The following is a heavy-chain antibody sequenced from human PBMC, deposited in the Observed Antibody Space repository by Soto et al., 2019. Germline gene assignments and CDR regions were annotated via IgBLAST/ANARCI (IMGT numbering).Heavy chain of an antibody. J-gene: IGHJ4*02. V-gene: IGHV3-30*03. Sequence: QVQLVESGGGVVQPGRSLRLSCAASGFSNFGMHWVRQAPGKGLERVALISYDGSNTYYADSVKGRFAISRDSSKNTLYLQMNSLRAEDTAVYYCGRDGWYFGWGSYLHYWGQGTLVTVSS. D-gene: IGHD3-10*01. CDR3: GRDGWYFGWGSYLHY. CDR2: ISYDGSNT. CDR1: GFSNFG.